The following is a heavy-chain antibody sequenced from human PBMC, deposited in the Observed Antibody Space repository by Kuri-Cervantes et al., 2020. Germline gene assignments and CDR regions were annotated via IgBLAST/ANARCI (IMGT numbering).Heavy chain of an antibody. CDR3: AKKPDGSGWYR. Sequence: GESLKISCAASGFTFSSYSMNWVRQAPGKGLEWVSSISSSSSYIYYADSVKGRFTISRDNSKNTLYLQMNSLRAEDTAVYYCAKKPDGSGWYRWGQGTLVTVSS. CDR2: ISSSSSYI. CDR1: GFTFSSYS. D-gene: IGHD6-19*01. J-gene: IGHJ5*02. V-gene: IGHV3-21*04.